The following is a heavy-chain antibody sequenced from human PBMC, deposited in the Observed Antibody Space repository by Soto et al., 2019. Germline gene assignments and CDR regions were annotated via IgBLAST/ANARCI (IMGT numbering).Heavy chain of an antibody. Sequence: SETLSLTCAVYGGSFSGYYWSWIRQPPGKGLEWIGEINHSGSTNYNPSLKSRVTISVDTSKNQFSLKLSSVTAADTAVYYCAREPQNRITFFGLVIMPYHFDYSGRGNLVTV. D-gene: IGHD3-3*01. CDR1: GGSFSGYY. CDR2: INHSGST. V-gene: IGHV4-34*01. CDR3: AREPQNRITFFGLVIMPYHFDY. J-gene: IGHJ4*02.